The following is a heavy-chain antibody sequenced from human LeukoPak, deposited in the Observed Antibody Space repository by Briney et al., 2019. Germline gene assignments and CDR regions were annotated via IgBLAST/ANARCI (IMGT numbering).Heavy chain of an antibody. Sequence: GGSLRLSCAASGFTFSSYSMNWVRQAPGEGLEWISYISSNGTTIYYADSVKGRFTISRDNAKNSLYLQMNSLRAEDTAAYYCARGFWSTAGYWGQGILVTVSS. J-gene: IGHJ4*02. CDR1: GFTFSSYS. D-gene: IGHD3-3*01. CDR3: ARGFWSTAGY. CDR2: ISSNGTTI. V-gene: IGHV3-48*01.